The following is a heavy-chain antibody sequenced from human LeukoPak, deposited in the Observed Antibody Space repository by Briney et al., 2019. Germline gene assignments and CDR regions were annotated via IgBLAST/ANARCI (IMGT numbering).Heavy chain of an antibody. D-gene: IGHD6-13*01. CDR1: GGSISSYY. J-gene: IGHJ6*03. CDR3: ARERSGSSWSYYYYYYMDV. CDR2: IYYSGST. Sequence: SETLSLTCTVSGGSISSYYWSWIRQPPGKGLEWIGYIYYSGSTNYNPSLKSRVTISVDTSKNQFSLKLSSVTAADTAVYYCARERSGSSWSYYYYYYMDVWGKGTTVTVSS. V-gene: IGHV4-59*12.